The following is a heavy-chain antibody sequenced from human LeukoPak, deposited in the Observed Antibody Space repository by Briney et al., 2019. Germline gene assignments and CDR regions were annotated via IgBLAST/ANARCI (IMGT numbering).Heavy chain of an antibody. CDR1: GASLIPYP. CDR3: ARAVSGLFDY. J-gene: IGHJ4*02. D-gene: IGHD6-19*01. CDR2: IYYSRST. Sequence: PRETLSLACTVPGASLIPYPGGWVRQPPGKGLGWTGYIYYSRSTNSNPSPNSRDTISVDTSKNQFSLRLSSVTAADTAIYYCARAVSGLFDYWGQGTLVTVSS. V-gene: IGHV4-59*08.